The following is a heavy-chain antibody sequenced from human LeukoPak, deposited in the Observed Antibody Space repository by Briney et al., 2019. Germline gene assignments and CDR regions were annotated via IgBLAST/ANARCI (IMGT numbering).Heavy chain of an antibody. D-gene: IGHD6-13*01. CDR3: ASLIAADKYYFDY. J-gene: IGHJ4*02. V-gene: IGHV4-39*07. CDR1: GGSISSSSYY. Sequence: SETLSLTCTVSGGSISSSSYYWGWIRQPPGKGLEWIGSIYYSGSTYYNPSLKSRVTISVDTSKNQFSLKLSSVTAADTAVYYCASLIAADKYYFDYWGQGTLVTVSS. CDR2: IYYSGST.